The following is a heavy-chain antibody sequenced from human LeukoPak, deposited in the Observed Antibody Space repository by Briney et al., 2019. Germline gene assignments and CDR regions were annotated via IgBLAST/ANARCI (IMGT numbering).Heavy chain of an antibody. D-gene: IGHD3-22*01. CDR2: IDPSDSYT. V-gene: IGHV5-10-1*01. J-gene: IGHJ4*02. CDR1: GYSFTSYW. CDR3: ARRLTYYYDSSSYDY. Sequence: GESLKISCKGSGYSFTSYWISWVRLMPGKGLEWMGRIDPSDSYTNYSPSFQGHVTISADKSISTAYLQWSSLKASGTAMYYCARRLTYYYDSSSYDYWGQGTLVTVSS.